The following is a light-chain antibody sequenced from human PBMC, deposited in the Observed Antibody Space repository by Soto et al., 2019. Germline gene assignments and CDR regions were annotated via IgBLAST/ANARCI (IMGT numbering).Light chain of an antibody. CDR1: SSDVGAYNY. J-gene: IGLJ2*01. CDR2: EVS. CDR3: TSYTGSSTFV. Sequence: QSALTQPASVSGSPGQSITISCTGTSSDVGAYNYVSWYQHHPGRAPKLIIFEVSHRPSGVSDRFSASKSGNTASLTISGLQTEDEADYYCTSYTGSSTFVFGGGTKLTVL. V-gene: IGLV2-14*01.